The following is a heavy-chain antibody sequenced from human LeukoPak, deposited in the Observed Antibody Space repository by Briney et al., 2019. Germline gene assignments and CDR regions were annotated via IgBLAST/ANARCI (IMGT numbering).Heavy chain of an antibody. CDR3: VKDRYSINAVCHGVSAY. Sequence: GGSLRHSCVAPGFTFRSYAMSWVPQAPGKGLEWVSTISGSGGRTYYAHSAKGRFTISRDTSKNTVYLQMSTLRAEDTAVYYCVKDRYSINAVCHGVSAYWGEGNLVTASS. J-gene: IGHJ4*02. CDR2: ISGSGGRT. V-gene: IGHV3-23*01. CDR1: GFTFRSYA. D-gene: IGHD2-8*01.